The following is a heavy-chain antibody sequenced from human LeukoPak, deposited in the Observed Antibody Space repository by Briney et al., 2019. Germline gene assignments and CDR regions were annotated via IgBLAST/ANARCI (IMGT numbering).Heavy chain of an antibody. CDR2: IGAHKGDT. D-gene: IGHD2-15*01. Sequence: ASLKVSCKTSGYTFTTYGISWLRQAPGQGLEWMGWIGAHKGDTEYAQKFQGRVTMTRDTSTSTAYMELQSLTSDDTAVYYCARADIIVVAGATPVGSRFEYWAQGALITVS. CDR3: ARADIIVVAGATPVGSRFEY. V-gene: IGHV1-18*01. CDR1: GYTFTTYG. J-gene: IGHJ4*02.